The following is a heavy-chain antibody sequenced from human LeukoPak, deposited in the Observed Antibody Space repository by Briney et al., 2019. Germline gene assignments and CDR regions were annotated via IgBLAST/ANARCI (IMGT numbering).Heavy chain of an antibody. CDR2: INHSGST. CDR1: GGSFSGYY. CDR3: ARAPSSWYPYPFDY. J-gene: IGHJ4*02. V-gene: IGHV4-34*01. Sequence: SETLSLPCAVYGGSFSGYYWRWIRQPPGKGLEWIGEINHSGSTNYNPSLKSRVTISVDTSKTQFSLKLSSVTAADTAVYYCARAPSSWYPYPFDYWGQGTLVTVSS. D-gene: IGHD6-13*01.